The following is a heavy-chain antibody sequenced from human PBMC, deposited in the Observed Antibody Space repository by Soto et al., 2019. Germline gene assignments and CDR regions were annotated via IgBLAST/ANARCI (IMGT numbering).Heavy chain of an antibody. V-gene: IGHV3-23*01. CDR1: GFTFSSYA. J-gene: IGHJ4*02. Sequence: EVQLLESGGGLVQPGGSLRLSCAASGFTFSSYAMSWVRQAPGKGLEWVSAINGSGGSTYYADSVKGRFTISRDNSKNTLYLQMNSLRAEDTAVYYCAKILAARPDPGVDYWGQGTLVTVSS. CDR2: INGSGGST. CDR3: AKILAARPDPGVDY. D-gene: IGHD6-6*01.